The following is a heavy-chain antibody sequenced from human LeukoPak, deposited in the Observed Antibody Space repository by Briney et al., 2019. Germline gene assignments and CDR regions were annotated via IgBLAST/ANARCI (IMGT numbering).Heavy chain of an antibody. V-gene: IGHV4-61*01. D-gene: IGHD3-22*01. J-gene: IGHJ4*02. CDR1: GGSVSSGSYY. CDR3: ARGSLGTHYYYDSSGYSFDY. CDR2: IYYSGST. Sequence: SETLSLTCTVSGGSVSSGSYYRSWIRQPPGQGLEWIGYIYYSGSTNYNPSLKSRVTISVDTSKNQFSLKLSSVTAADTAVYYCARGSLGTHYYYDSSGYSFDYWGQGTLVTVSS.